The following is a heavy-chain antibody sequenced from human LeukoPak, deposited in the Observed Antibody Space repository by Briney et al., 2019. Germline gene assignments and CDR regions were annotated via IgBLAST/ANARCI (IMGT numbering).Heavy chain of an antibody. V-gene: IGHV3-9*01. CDR2: ISWNSGSI. CDR3: AKSKGGTVSSGEIDY. J-gene: IGHJ4*02. CDR1: GFTFDDYA. Sequence: GGSLRLSCAASGFTFDDYAMYWVRQVPGKGLEWVSGISWNSGSIGYADSVKGRFTISRDNAKNSLYLQMNSLRVEDTALYYCAKSKGGTVSSGEIDYWAREPWSPSPQ. D-gene: IGHD1/OR15-1a*01.